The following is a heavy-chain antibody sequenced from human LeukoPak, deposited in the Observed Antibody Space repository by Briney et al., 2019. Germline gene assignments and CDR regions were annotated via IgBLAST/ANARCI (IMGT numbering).Heavy chain of an antibody. J-gene: IGHJ4*02. CDR3: AKDPGGGSSGYQPFDY. D-gene: IGHD3-22*01. CDR2: ISYDGSNK. Sequence: GGSLRLSCAASGFTFSSYGMHWVRQAPGKGLEWVAVISYDGSNKYYADSVKGRFTISRDNSKNTLYLQMNSLRAEDTAVYYCAKDPGGGSSGYQPFDYWGQGTLVTVSS. CDR1: GFTFSSYG. V-gene: IGHV3-30*18.